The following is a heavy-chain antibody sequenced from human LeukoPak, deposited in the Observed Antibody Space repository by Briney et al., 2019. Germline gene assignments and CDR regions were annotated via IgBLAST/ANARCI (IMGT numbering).Heavy chain of an antibody. CDR2: TSAYNGNT. D-gene: IGHD4-17*01. Sequence: GSVKVSCKASGYTFTSYGISWVRQAPGQGLEWMGWTSAYNGNTNYAQKLQGRVTMTTDTSTSTAYMELRSLRSDDTAVYYCARDFMTTVTTGYWGQGTLVTVSS. V-gene: IGHV1-18*01. J-gene: IGHJ4*02. CDR3: ARDFMTTVTTGY. CDR1: GYTFTSYG.